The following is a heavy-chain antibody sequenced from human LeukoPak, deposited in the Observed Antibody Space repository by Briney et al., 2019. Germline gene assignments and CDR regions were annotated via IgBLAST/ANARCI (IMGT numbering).Heavy chain of an antibody. J-gene: IGHJ6*02. CDR3: ARSGYYDILTGYYRDYYYYGMDV. V-gene: IGHV1-69*04. D-gene: IGHD3-9*01. Sequence: EASVKVSCKASGGTFSSYAISWVRQAPGQGLEWMGRIIPILGIANYAQKFQGRVTITADKSTSTAYMELSSLRSEDTAVYYCARSGYYDILTGYYRDYYYYGMDVWGQGTTVTVSS. CDR1: GGTFSSYA. CDR2: IIPILGIA.